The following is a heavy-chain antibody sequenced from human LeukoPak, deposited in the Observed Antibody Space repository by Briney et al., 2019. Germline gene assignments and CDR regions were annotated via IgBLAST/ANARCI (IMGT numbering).Heavy chain of an antibody. D-gene: IGHD3-16*02. CDR3: ARDHRIMITFGGVIAFDY. CDR2: ISAYNGNT. V-gene: IGHV1-18*01. J-gene: IGHJ4*02. Sequence: ASVKVSCKASGYTFTSYGISWVRQAPGQGLEWMGWISAYNGNTNYAQKLQGRVTMTTDTSTSTAYMELRSLRSDDTAVCYCARDHRIMITFGGVIAFDYWGQGTLVTVSS. CDR1: GYTFTSYG.